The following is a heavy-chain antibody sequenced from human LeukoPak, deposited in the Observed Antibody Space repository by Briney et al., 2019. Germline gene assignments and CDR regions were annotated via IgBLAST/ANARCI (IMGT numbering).Heavy chain of an antibody. D-gene: IGHD3-10*01. V-gene: IGHV3-21*01. CDR2: ISSSSSYI. CDR3: ARWLRGSYYYMDV. CDR1: GFTFSGYS. Sequence: PGGSLRLSCAASGFTFSGYSMNWVRQAPGKGLEWVSSISSSSSYIYYADSVKGRFTISRDNAKNSLYLQMNSLRAEDTAVYYCARWLRGSYYYMDVWGKGTTVTVSS. J-gene: IGHJ6*03.